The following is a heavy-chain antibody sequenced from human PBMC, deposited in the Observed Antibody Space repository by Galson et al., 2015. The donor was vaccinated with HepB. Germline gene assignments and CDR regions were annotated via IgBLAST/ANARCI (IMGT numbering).Heavy chain of an antibody. CDR2: IDSDGSST. Sequence: LRLSCAASGFIFNSYWMHWVRQAPGKGLVWVSRIDSDGSSTVYADSVKGRFTISRDNAKNTLYLQMDSLRAEDTAVYYCARDDYYQKQDYWGQGTLVTVSS. CDR1: GFIFNSYW. J-gene: IGHJ4*02. CDR3: ARDDYYQKQDY. D-gene: IGHD4/OR15-4a*01. V-gene: IGHV3-74*03.